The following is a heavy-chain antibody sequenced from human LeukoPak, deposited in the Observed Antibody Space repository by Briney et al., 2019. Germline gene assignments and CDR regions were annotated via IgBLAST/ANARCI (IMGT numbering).Heavy chain of an antibody. CDR1: GFTFSGSA. D-gene: IGHD3-22*01. J-gene: IGHJ4*02. CDR3: TTRDLYYYDSSGYYYYFDY. V-gene: IGHV3-73*01. Sequence: GGSLRLSCAASGFTFSGSAMHWVRQAPGKGLEWVGRIRSKANSYATPYAASVKGRFTISRDDSKNTAYLQMNSLKTEDTAVYYCTTRDLYYYDSSGYYYYFDYWGQGTLVTVSS. CDR2: IRSKANSYAT.